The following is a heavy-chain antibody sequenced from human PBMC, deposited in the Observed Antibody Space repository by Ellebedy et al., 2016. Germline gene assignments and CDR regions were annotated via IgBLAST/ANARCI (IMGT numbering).Heavy chain of an antibody. J-gene: IGHJ3*02. D-gene: IGHD3-3*01. V-gene: IGHV5-51*01. CDR3: ATRGVSRHGAFDI. CDR2: IYPGDSET. CDR1: GYSFTSYW. Sequence: GESLKISCKGSGYSFTSYWIGWVRQMPGKGLEWMGIIYPGDSETRYSPSIQGQVTISADKSISTAYLQWSSLKASDTAMYYCATRGVSRHGAFDIWGQGTMVTVSS.